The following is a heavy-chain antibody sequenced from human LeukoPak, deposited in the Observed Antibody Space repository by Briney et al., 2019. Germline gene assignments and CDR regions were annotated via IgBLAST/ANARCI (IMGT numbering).Heavy chain of an antibody. Sequence: SETLSLTCTVSGGSISSSSYYWGWIRQPPGKGLVWIGSIYYSGSTYYNPSLKSRVTISVDTSKNQFSLKLSSVTAADTAVYYCARHYKSSHYYMDVWGKGTTVTVSS. V-gene: IGHV4-39*01. D-gene: IGHD1-1*01. J-gene: IGHJ6*03. CDR3: ARHYKSSHYYMDV. CDR1: GGSISSSSYY. CDR2: IYYSGST.